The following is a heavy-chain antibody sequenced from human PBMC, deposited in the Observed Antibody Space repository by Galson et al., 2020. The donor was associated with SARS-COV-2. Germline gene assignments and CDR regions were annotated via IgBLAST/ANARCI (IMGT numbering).Heavy chain of an antibody. J-gene: IGHJ4*02. CDR2: INSESYGGAE. CDR1: GFNIAAYA. Sequence: GGSLRLSCSVSGFNIAAYAVSWFRQAPGKGLEWVGFINSESYGGAEEYAASVKGRFTISRDESRSIAYLQLSSLKTEDTAVYYCSREPCTGWWDLDNWGQGTLVTVSS. V-gene: IGHV3-49*03. D-gene: IGHD2-8*02. CDR3: SREPCTGWWDLDN.